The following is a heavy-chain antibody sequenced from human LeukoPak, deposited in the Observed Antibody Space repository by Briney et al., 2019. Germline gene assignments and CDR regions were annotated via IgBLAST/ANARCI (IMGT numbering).Heavy chain of an antibody. CDR2: ISSSSSYI. CDR3: ARDGKSSSWYDY. V-gene: IGHV3-21*01. Sequence: GGSLRLSCAASGFTFSSYSMNWVRQAPGKGLEWVSSISSSSSYIYYADSVKGRFTISRDNAKNSLYLQMNSLRAEDTAVYYCARDGKSSSWYDYWGQGTLVTVS. J-gene: IGHJ4*02. CDR1: GFTFSSYS. D-gene: IGHD6-13*01.